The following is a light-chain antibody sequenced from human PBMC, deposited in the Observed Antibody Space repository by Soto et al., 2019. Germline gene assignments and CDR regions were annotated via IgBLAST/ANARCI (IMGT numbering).Light chain of an antibody. J-gene: IGLJ2*01. CDR2: GNN. CDR1: SSNIGAIYD. Sequence: QSVLTQPPSVSGAPGQRVTISCTGSSSNIGAIYDVQWYQQFAGTAPRLLIYGNNNRPSGVPDRISGSKSGTSASLAITGLQAEDEAHYYCQSYDSSLSGVLFGGGTKVTVL. V-gene: IGLV1-40*01. CDR3: QSYDSSLSGVL.